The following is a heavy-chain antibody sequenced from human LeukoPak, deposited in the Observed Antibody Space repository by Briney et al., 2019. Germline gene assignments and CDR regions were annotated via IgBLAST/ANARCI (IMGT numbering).Heavy chain of an antibody. V-gene: IGHV4-59*08. Sequence: PSETLSLTCTVSGGSISSYYWSWIRQPPGKGLEWIGYIYYSGSTYYNPSLKSRVTISVDTSKNQFSLKLSSVTAADTAVYYCARHRYDPGMDVWGQGTTVTVSS. D-gene: IGHD3-16*01. J-gene: IGHJ6*02. CDR1: GGSISSYY. CDR2: IYYSGST. CDR3: ARHRYDPGMDV.